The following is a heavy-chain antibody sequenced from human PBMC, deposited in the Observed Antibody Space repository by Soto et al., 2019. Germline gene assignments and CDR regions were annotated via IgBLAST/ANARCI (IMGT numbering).Heavy chain of an antibody. CDR1: GGSFSGYY. Sequence: QVQLQQWGAGLLKPSETLSLTCAVYGGSFSGYYWSWIRQPPGKGLEWIGEINHSGSTNYNPSLKSRVTISVDTSKNQFSLKLSSVTAAVTAVYYCARIPGMNYDILTGLTGYDYWGQGTLVTVSS. V-gene: IGHV4-34*01. J-gene: IGHJ4*02. CDR3: ARIPGMNYDILTGLTGYDY. CDR2: INHSGST. D-gene: IGHD3-9*01.